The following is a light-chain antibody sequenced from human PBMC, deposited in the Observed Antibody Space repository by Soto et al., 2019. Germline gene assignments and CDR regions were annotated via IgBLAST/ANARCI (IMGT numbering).Light chain of an antibody. CDR2: DSY. V-gene: IGKV3D-11*02. Sequence: EVVLTQSPDTLSLSPGERATLSCQTSPSVDIYLALYQQKPGQAPRLLIYDSYNRVTGIPTRFSGSGSGTDFTLTISSLEPEESAIYYCQKRKYWHPLTVGGGTKVEIK. CDR1: PSVDIY. CDR3: QKRKYWHPLT. J-gene: IGKJ4*02.